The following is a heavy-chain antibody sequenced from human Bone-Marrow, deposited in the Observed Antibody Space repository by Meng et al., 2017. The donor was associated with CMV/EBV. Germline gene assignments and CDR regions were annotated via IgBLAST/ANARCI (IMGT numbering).Heavy chain of an antibody. CDR1: GYTFTGYY. CDR2: INPNSGGT. V-gene: IGHV1-2*02. Sequence: ASVKVSCKASGYTFTGYYMHWVRQAPGQGLEWMGWINPNSGGTNYAQKFQGRVTMTRDTSISTAYMELSRLRSDDTAVYYCARDPIVGATEGEFAYWGQGPRVTCCS. J-gene: IGHJ4*02. CDR3: ARDPIVGATEGEFAY. D-gene: IGHD1-26*01.